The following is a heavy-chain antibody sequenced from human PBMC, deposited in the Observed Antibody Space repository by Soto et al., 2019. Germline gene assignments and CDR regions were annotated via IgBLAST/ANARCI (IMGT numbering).Heavy chain of an antibody. CDR2: IIPIPDIT. CDR1: GGTFSTYI. D-gene: IGHD3-3*01. V-gene: IGHV1-69*08. Sequence: QVQLVQSGAEVRKPGSSVKVSCKAPGGTFSTYIISWVRQATGQGLEWMGRIIPIPDITNYAQKFQGRVTVTAERSTSTAYMELTSLKSEDTAVYYCARDRITTRGDAFDLWGQGTMVTVSS. J-gene: IGHJ3*01. CDR3: ARDRITTRGDAFDL.